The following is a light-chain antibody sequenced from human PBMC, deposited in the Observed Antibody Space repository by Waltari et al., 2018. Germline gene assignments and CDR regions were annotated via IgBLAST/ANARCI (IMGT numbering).Light chain of an antibody. CDR1: QSVSSN. J-gene: IGKJ2*01. Sequence: EIVMTQSPATLSVSPGERATLSCRASQSVSSNLAWYQRKPGQPPRLLIYGASTRATGIPARFSGSGSGTEFTLTISSLQSEDFAVYYCQQYNNWPLYTFGQGTKLEIK. CDR3: QQYNNWPLYT. CDR2: GAS. V-gene: IGKV3-15*01.